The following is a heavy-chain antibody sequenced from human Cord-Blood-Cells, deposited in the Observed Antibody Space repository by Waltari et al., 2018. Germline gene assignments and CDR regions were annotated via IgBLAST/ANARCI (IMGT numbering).Heavy chain of an antibody. CDR1: GGSISSYY. V-gene: IGHV4-59*01. CDR2: IYYSGST. CDR3: ARLVGCSSTSCYFWFDP. D-gene: IGHD2-2*01. Sequence: QVQLQESGPGLVKPSETLSLTCTVSGGSISSYYWSWIRPPPGKGLEWIGYIYYSGSTNYNPSLKSRVTISVDTSKNQFSLKLSSVTAADTAVYYCARLVGCSSTSCYFWFDPWGQGTLVTVSS. J-gene: IGHJ5*02.